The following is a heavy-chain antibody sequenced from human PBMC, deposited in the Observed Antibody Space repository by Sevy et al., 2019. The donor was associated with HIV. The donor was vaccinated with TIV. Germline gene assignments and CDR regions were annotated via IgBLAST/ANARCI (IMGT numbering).Heavy chain of an antibody. CDR1: GFTFDMYW. Sequence: GESLKISCDASGFTFDMYWMQWVRQAPGKGLEWVANIRQDGNEIYYAASVRGRFTISRDNAKGSLYLQMNNLRVEDTATYYCARRYFDLWSQGTLVTVSS. V-gene: IGHV3-7*03. CDR2: IRQDGNEI. CDR3: ARRYFDL. J-gene: IGHJ4*02.